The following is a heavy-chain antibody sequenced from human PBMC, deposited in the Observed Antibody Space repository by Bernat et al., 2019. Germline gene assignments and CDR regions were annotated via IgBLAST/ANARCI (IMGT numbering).Heavy chain of an antibody. CDR3: ARDGIVVVVAATRAGYCYYGMDV. D-gene: IGHD2-15*01. J-gene: IGHJ6*02. Sequence: QVQLVESGGGVVQPGRSLRLSCAASGFTFSSYAMHWVRQAPGKGLEWVAAISYDGSNKYYADSVKGRFTISRDNSKNTLYLQMNSLRAEDTAVYYCARDGIVVVVAATRAGYCYYGMDVWGQGTTVTVSS. V-gene: IGHV3-30-3*01. CDR1: GFTFSSYA. CDR2: ISYDGSNK.